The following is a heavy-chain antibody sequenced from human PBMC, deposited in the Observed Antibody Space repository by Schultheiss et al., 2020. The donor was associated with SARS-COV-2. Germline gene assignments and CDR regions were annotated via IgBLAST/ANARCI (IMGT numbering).Heavy chain of an antibody. V-gene: IGHV3-53*01. J-gene: IGHJ6*02. D-gene: IGHD3-10*01. CDR1: GFTVSSNY. Sequence: GGSLRLSCAASGFTVSSNYMSWVRQAPGKGLEWVSVIYSGGSTYYADSVKGRFTISRDNSKNTLYLQMNSLRAGDTAVYYCAREATMVQGVVYYYYGMDVWGQGTTVTVSS. CDR2: IYSGGST. CDR3: AREATMVQGVVYYYYGMDV.